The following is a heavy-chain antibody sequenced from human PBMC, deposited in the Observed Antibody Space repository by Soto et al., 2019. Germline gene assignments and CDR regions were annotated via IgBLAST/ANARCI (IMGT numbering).Heavy chain of an antibody. V-gene: IGHV3-74*01. J-gene: IGHJ4*02. Sequence: RGSLRLSCVASGFTSSASWMHCVRQAPGEGLVWVSRVNEYGTYSNYADSVKGRFTISRDNAKNTVYLQMNGLRAEDTSVYYFAIVGVVTRGIAYWAQGTLVAVSS. CDR1: GFTSSASW. CDR2: VNEYGTYS. D-gene: IGHD3-3*01. CDR3: AIVGVVTRGIAY.